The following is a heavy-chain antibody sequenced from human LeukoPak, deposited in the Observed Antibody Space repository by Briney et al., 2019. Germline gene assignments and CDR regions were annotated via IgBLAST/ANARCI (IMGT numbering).Heavy chain of an antibody. Sequence: GGSLRLSCAASGFTFSDHYIDWVRQAPGKGLEWVGRSKNKANNYITQYAAFVQGRFTISRDNSKNSLYLQINSLKTEDSAVYYCARDSSGQGDYWGQGTLVTVSS. V-gene: IGHV3-72*01. J-gene: IGHJ4*02. CDR3: ARDSSGQGDY. CDR1: GFTFSDHY. D-gene: IGHD3-22*01. CDR2: SKNKANNYIT.